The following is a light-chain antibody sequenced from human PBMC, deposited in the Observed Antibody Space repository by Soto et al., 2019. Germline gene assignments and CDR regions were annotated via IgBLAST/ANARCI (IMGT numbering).Light chain of an antibody. CDR1: QSVSSSY. J-gene: IGKJ1*01. V-gene: IGKV3-20*01. Sequence: EIVLTRSPGTLSLSPGERAILSCRASQSVSSSYLAWYQQKPGQAPRLLIYGASSRATGIPDRFSGSGSGTDFTLTISRLEPEDFAVYYCHQYGSSPSTFGQGTKVDIK. CDR2: GAS. CDR3: HQYGSSPST.